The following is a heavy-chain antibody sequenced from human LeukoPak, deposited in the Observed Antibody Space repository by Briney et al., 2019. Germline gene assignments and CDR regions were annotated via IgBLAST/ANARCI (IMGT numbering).Heavy chain of an antibody. CDR3: TTYVGATAY. CDR1: GFTFSNAR. Sequence: PGGSPRLSCAASGFTFSNARMNWVRQAPGKGLEWVGRIKTKTDDGATDYSAPVKARFTISRDDSKTTLYLQMNGLKTEDTAIYYCTTYVGATAYWGQGTLVTVSS. CDR2: IKTKTDDGAT. V-gene: IGHV3-15*01. J-gene: IGHJ4*02. D-gene: IGHD1-26*01.